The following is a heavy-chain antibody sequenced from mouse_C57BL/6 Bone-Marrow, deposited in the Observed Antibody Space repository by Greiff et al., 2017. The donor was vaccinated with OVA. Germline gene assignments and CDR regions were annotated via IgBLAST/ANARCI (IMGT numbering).Heavy chain of an antibody. CDR1: GYTFTSYW. Sequence: VQLQQSGTVLARPGASVKMSCKTSGYTFTSYWMHWVKQRPGQGLEWIGAIYPGNSDTSYNQKFKGKAKLTAVTSASTAYMELSSLTNEDSAVYYCTRWRYYYGSSYLEGPYYFDDWGQGTTLTVSS. D-gene: IGHD1-1*01. V-gene: IGHV1-5*01. CDR3: TRWRYYYGSSYLEGPYYFDD. J-gene: IGHJ2*01. CDR2: IYPGNSDT.